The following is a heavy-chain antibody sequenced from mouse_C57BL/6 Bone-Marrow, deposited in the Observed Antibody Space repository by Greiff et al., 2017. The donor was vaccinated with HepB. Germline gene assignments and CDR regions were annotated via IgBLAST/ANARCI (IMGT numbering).Heavy chain of an antibody. D-gene: IGHD2-2*01. CDR1: GFTFSDYY. V-gene: IGHV5-12*01. J-gene: IGHJ1*03. CDR3: ARQGRGYYWYFDV. Sequence: EVQRVESGGGLVQPGGSLKLSCAASGFTFSDYYMYWVRQTPEKRLEWVAYISTGGGSTYYPDTVKGRFTISRDNAKNTLYLQMSRLKSEDTAMYYCARQGRGYYWYFDVWGTGTTVTVSS. CDR2: ISTGGGST.